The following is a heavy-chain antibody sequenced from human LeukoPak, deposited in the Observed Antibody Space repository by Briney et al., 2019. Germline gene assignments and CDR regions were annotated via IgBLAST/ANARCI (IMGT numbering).Heavy chain of an antibody. D-gene: IGHD6-13*01. CDR3: ARVPRIEAGATGDWFDP. J-gene: IGHJ5*02. CDR1: GGSISSGDYY. Sequence: SQTLSLTCTVPGGSISSGDYYWSWIRQPPGKGLEWIGYIYYSGSTYYNPSLKSRVTISVDTSKNQFFLNLRSVTAADTAVYYCARVPRIEAGATGDWFDPWGQGTVVTVSS. CDR2: IYYSGST. V-gene: IGHV4-30-4*01.